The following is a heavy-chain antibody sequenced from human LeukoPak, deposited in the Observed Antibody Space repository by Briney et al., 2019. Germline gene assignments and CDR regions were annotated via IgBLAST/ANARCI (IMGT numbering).Heavy chain of an antibody. J-gene: IGHJ6*02. CDR1: GGSFSGYY. V-gene: IGHV4-34*11. CDR2: IYYSGST. CDR3: ARVRIVGATDYYGMDV. D-gene: IGHD1-26*01. Sequence: SETLSLTCAVYGGSFSGYYWIWIRQPPGKGLEWIGYIYYSGSTYYNPSLKSRVTISVDTSKNQFSLKLSSVTAADTAVYYCARVRIVGATDYYGMDVWGQGTTVTVSS.